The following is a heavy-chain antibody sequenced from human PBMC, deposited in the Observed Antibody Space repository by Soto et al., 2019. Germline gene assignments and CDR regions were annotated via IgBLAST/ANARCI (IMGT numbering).Heavy chain of an antibody. D-gene: IGHD3-9*01. Sequence: QVQLVESGGGVVQPGKSLRLSCAASGFTFSSYTFHWVRQAPGKGLDWMAVISFDGSNKYYADSVKGRFTISRDNSKNKLFLQMYSLRAEDTAVYYCARVSETYYEILTGSFMPLDVWGQGTTVTVSS. CDR1: GFTFSSYT. V-gene: IGHV3-30-3*01. CDR3: ARVSETYYEILTGSFMPLDV. J-gene: IGHJ6*02. CDR2: ISFDGSNK.